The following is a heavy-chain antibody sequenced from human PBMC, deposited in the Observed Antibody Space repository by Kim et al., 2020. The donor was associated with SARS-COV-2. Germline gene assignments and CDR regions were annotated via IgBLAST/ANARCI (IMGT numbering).Heavy chain of an antibody. CDR3: ASTQPLYSSSWLNWFDP. Sequence: SETLSLTCTVSGGSISSSSYYWGWIRQPPGKGLEWIGSIYYSGSTYYNPSLKSRVTISVDTSKNQFSLKLSSVTAADTAVYYCASTQPLYSSSWLNWFDPWGQGTLVTVSS. V-gene: IGHV4-39*01. CDR2: IYYSGST. J-gene: IGHJ5*02. CDR1: GGSISSSSYY. D-gene: IGHD6-13*01.